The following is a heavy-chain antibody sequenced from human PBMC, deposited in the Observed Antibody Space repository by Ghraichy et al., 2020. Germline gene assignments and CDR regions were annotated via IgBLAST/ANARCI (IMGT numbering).Heavy chain of an antibody. V-gene: IGHV4-39*01. Sequence: SETLSLTCTVSGGSISSSSYYWGWIRQPPGKGLEWIGSIYYSGSTYYNPSLKSRVTISVDTSKNQFSLKLSSVTAADTAVYYCARHVDCSGDSCYLDYWGQGTLVTVSS. CDR2: IYYSGST. D-gene: IGHD2-15*01. J-gene: IGHJ4*02. CDR3: ARHVDCSGDSCYLDY. CDR1: GGSISSSSYY.